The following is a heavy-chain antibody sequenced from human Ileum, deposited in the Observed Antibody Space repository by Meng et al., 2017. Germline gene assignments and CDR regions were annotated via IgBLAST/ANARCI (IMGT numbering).Heavy chain of an antibody. D-gene: IGHD3-22*01. J-gene: IGHJ5*02. CDR3: AKSVNFDAGGYYP. V-gene: IGHV3-66*01. CDR2: IYVDGRK. CDR1: GFTVSGNY. Sequence: VQLVESGGGLVQPGGSLRLSCAADGFTVSGNYMSWFRQAPGKGLGWVSCIYVDGRKYYADSVKGRFTIFRDSSKNTLYLQMNSLRAEDTAVYYCAKSVNFDAGGYYPWGQGTLVTVSS.